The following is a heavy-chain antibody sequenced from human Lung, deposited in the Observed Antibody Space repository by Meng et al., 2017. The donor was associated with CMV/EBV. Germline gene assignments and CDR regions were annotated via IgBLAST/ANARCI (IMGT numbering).Heavy chain of an antibody. CDR2: TYYRSKWYN. D-gene: IGHD2-21*02. V-gene: IGHV6-1*01. CDR1: GDSVSSNSVA. Sequence: SQXXSLTXAISGDSVSSNSVAWNWIRQSPSRGLEWLGRTYYRSKWYNDYAVSVKSRITINPDTSKNQFSLQLKSVTPEDTAVYYCARIERRRILKYCGSDCSTTDYWXQGTXVTVSS. CDR3: ARIERRRILKYCGSDCSTTDY. J-gene: IGHJ4*02.